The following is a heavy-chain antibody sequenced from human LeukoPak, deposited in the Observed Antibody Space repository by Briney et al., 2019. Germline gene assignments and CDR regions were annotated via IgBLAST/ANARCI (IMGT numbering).Heavy chain of an antibody. CDR2: FSSSSSYI. J-gene: IGHJ5*02. CDR1: GFTFSSYS. D-gene: IGHD3-22*01. CDR3: AREGYYDSSGYYWNWFDP. V-gene: IGHV3-21*01. Sequence: GGSLRLSCAASGFTFSSYSMNWVRQAPGKGLEWVSSFSSSSSYIYYADSVKGRFTISRDNAKNSLYLQMNSLRAEDTAVYYCAREGYYDSSGYYWNWFDPWGQGTLVTVSS.